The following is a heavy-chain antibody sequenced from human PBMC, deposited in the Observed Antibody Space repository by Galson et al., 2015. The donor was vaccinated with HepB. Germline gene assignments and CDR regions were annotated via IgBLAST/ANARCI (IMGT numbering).Heavy chain of an antibody. V-gene: IGHV4-59*01. Sequence: SETLSLTCSVSGDSMSDFYWSWIRQPPGKGLEWIGYIYYSGSTNYNPSLKSRVTISVDTSKSQFSLRLSSVTAADTAVYYCARDRFTMVRGVVRDVLDYWGQGTLVTVSS. D-gene: IGHD3-10*01. J-gene: IGHJ4*02. CDR3: ARDRFTMVRGVVRDVLDY. CDR2: IYYSGST. CDR1: GDSMSDFY.